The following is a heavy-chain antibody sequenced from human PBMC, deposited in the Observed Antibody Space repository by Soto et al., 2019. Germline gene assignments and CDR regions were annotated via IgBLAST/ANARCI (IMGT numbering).Heavy chain of an antibody. CDR3: ASEVYDGSGYRSEA. CDR1: GFTFSSHW. CDR2: IKEDGSEK. D-gene: IGHD3-22*01. V-gene: IGHV3-7*05. J-gene: IGHJ1*01. Sequence: EVQLVESGGGLVQSGGSLRLSCAASGFTFSSHWMSWVRQAPGQGLEWVANIKEDGSEKYYVDSVKGRFTISRDNAEKSLYLQMNSLRADATAVYYCASEVYDGSGYRSEAWGQGTLVTVSS.